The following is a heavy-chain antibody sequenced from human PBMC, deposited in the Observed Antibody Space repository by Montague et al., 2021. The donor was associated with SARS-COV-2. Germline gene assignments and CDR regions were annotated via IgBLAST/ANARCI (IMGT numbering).Heavy chain of an antibody. CDR2: IYNTDST. CDR1: GGSISSGDYY. D-gene: IGHD2-8*02. Sequence: TLSLTCTVSGGSISSGDYYWNWIRQPPGKGLELIGYIYNTDSTNYXRSLKSRVSISLDTSKNQLSLRLSSVTAADTAVYYCARIGAWSGGYWGQGTLVTVSS. J-gene: IGHJ4*02. CDR3: ARIGAWSGGY. V-gene: IGHV4-30-4*08.